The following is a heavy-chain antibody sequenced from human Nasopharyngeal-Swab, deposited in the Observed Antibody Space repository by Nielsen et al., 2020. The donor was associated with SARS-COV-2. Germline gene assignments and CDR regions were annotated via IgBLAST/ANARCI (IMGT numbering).Heavy chain of an antibody. J-gene: IGHJ6*02. D-gene: IGHD3-9*01. CDR3: AKVLTGANIYYSLDV. Sequence: GESLKISCAASGFTFSSYSMNWVRQAPGKGLEWVSGVSGSGNPYYADSVKGRFTLSRDNSKDTLSLQMNSRRAEDTAVYYCAKVLTGANIYYSLDVWGQGTTVTVSS. CDR1: GFTFSSYS. V-gene: IGHV3-23*01. CDR2: VSGSGNP.